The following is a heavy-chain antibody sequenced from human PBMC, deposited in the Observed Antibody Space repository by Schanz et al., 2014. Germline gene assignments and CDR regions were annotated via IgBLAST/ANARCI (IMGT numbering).Heavy chain of an antibody. D-gene: IGHD3-10*01. J-gene: IGHJ3*02. CDR2: ISGSGGST. CDR3: AKGRFGELSAFDI. Sequence: DVQLLESGGGLVQPGGSLRLSCAASGFNFSSYSLNWVRQAPGKGLEWVSAISGSGGSTYYADSVKGRFTISRDNSKNTLYLQMNSLRAEDTAVYYCAKGRFGELSAFDIWGQGTMVTVSS. CDR1: GFNFSSYS. V-gene: IGHV3-23*01.